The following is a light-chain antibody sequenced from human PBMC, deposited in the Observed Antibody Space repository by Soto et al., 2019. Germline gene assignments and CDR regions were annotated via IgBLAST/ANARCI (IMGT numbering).Light chain of an antibody. CDR1: QGISSY. J-gene: IGKJ1*01. CDR2: GAS. Sequence: DIQLTQSPSFLSASVGDRVTITCRASQGISSYLAWFQQKPGRAPNLLIYGASTLQSGVPSRFSGSGSGTDFTLTISSLQPEDFATYSCQQSYSSTWTFGQGTKVDIK. CDR3: QQSYSSTWT. V-gene: IGKV1-9*01.